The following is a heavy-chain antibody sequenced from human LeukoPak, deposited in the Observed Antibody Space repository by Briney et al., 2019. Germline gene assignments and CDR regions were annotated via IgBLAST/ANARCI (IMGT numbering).Heavy chain of an antibody. Sequence: LSLTCAVYGGSFSGYYWSWIRQAPGKGLEWVAVIWYDGSNKYYADSVEGRFTISRDNSKNTLYLQMNSLRAEDTAVYYCAKVFSSSLDYWGQGTLVTVSS. V-gene: IGHV3-33*08. J-gene: IGHJ4*02. D-gene: IGHD6-13*01. CDR1: GGSFSGYY. CDR2: IWYDGSNK. CDR3: AKVFSSSLDY.